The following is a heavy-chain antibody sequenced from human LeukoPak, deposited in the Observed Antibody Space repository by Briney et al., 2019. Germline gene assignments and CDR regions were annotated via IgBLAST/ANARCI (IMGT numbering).Heavy chain of an antibody. CDR3: ARGGSGSYSLVNWFDP. Sequence: SETLSLTCTVSGYSISSGYYWGWIRQPPGKGLEWIGSIYHSGSTYYNPSLKSRVTISIDTSKNQFSLKLTSVTAADTAVYYCARGGSGSYSLVNWFDPWGQGTLVTVSS. J-gene: IGHJ5*02. CDR2: IYHSGST. V-gene: IGHV4-38-2*02. CDR1: GYSISSGYY. D-gene: IGHD3-10*01.